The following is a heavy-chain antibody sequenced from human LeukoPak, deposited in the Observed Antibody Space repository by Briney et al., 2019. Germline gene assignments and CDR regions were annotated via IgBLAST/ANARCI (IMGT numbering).Heavy chain of an antibody. CDR3: ARSPKGEGYDYVWGSYPPWFDY. J-gene: IGHJ4*02. D-gene: IGHD3-16*02. CDR1: GYTFTSYG. CDR2: ISAYSGNT. V-gene: IGHV1-18*01. Sequence: GASVKVSCKASGYTFTSYGISWVRQAPGQGLEWMGWISAYSGNTNYAQKLQGRLTMTTDTSTSTAYMELRSLRSDDTAVYYCARSPKGEGYDYVWGSYPPWFDYWGQGTLVTVSS.